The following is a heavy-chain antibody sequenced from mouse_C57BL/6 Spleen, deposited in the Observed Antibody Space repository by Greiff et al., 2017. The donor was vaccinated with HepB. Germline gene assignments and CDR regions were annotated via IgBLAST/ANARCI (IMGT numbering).Heavy chain of an antibody. V-gene: IGHV3-6*01. J-gene: IGHJ3*01. D-gene: IGHD4-1*01. CDR2: ISYDGSN. CDR3: ARAKGMGPWFAY. CDR1: GYSITSGYY. Sequence: EVQLQQSGPGLVKPSQSLSLTCSVTGYSITSGYYWNWIRQFPGNKLEWMGYISYDGSNNYNPSLKNRISITRDTSKNQFFLKLNSVTTEDTATYYCARAKGMGPWFAYWGQGTLVTVSA.